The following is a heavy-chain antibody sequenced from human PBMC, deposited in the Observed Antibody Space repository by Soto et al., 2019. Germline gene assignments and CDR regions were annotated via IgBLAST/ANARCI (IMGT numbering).Heavy chain of an antibody. CDR3: ARDMLRWSLSWYFDL. V-gene: IGHV3-21*01. Sequence: EVQLVESGGGLVKPGGSLRLSCAASGFTFSSYSMNWVRQAPGKGLEWVSSISSSSSYIYYADSVKGRFTISRDNAKNSLYLQMNILRAEDTAVYYCARDMLRWSLSWYFDLWGRGTLVTVSS. CDR1: GFTFSSYS. D-gene: IGHD4-17*01. J-gene: IGHJ2*01. CDR2: ISSSSSYI.